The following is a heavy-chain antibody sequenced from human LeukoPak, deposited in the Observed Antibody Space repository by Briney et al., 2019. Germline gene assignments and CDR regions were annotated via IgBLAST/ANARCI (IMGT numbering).Heavy chain of an antibody. J-gene: IGHJ4*02. D-gene: IGHD6-13*01. CDR1: GGSISSHY. CDR3: ARGTAAGDDY. Sequence: PSETLSFTCTVSGGSISSHYWSWIRQPPGKGLEWIGYIYYSGSTNYNPSLKSRVTISVDTSKNQFSLKLSSVTAADTAVYYCARGTAAGDDYWGQGTLVTVSS. CDR2: IYYSGST. V-gene: IGHV4-59*11.